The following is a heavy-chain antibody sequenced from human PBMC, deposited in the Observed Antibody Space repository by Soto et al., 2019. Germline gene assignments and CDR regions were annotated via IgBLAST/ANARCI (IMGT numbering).Heavy chain of an antibody. CDR2: IIPILGIA. V-gene: IGHV1-69*08. CDR1: GGTFSSYT. CDR3: ARDIGGYGDYYSAY. J-gene: IGHJ4*02. D-gene: IGHD4-17*01. Sequence: QVQLVQSGAEVKKPGSSVKVSCKASGGTFSSYTISWVRQAPGQGLEWMGRIIPILGIANYAQKFQGRVTITADKSTSTDYMELSSLSSEDTAVYYWARDIGGYGDYYSAYWGQGTLVTVSS.